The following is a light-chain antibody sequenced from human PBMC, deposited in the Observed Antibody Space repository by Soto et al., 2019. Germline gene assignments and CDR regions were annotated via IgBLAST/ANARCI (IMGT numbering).Light chain of an antibody. CDR1: ETVPSSY. V-gene: IGKV3-20*01. J-gene: IGKJ4*01. CDR3: QQYGNSPLT. CDR2: GAS. Sequence: EIVLTQSPDTLSLSAGERATLSCRASETVPSSYLAWFQQRPSQAPRLLIYGASNRATGVPDRFSGSGSGADFSLTINGLEPEDFAVYTCQQYGNSPLTFGGGTRVEIK.